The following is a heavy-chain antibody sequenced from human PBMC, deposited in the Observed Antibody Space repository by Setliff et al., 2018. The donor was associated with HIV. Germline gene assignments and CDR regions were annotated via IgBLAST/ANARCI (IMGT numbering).Heavy chain of an antibody. CDR2: SYTSGTP. Sequence: SETLSLTCTVSGGSVNDFYCNWIRQPPGKGPEGIGRSYTSGTPNYNPSLKRRVTMSLDTSKNQLSLKVRSVTASATAVYYCARDGAEYFQHWGQGTLVTVSS. CDR1: GGSVNDFY. CDR3: ARDGAEYFQH. V-gene: IGHV4-4*07. J-gene: IGHJ1*01.